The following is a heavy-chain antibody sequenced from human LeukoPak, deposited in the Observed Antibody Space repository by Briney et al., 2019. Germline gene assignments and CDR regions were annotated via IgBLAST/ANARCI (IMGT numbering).Heavy chain of an antibody. V-gene: IGHV1-69*13. CDR2: IIPIFGTA. D-gene: IGHD4-17*01. CDR3: ARGPSHYGDYNYFDY. J-gene: IGHJ4*02. CDR1: GGTFSCYA. Sequence: SVKVSCKASGGTFSCYAINWVRQAPGQGLEWMGGIIPIFGTANSAKKFQGRVTITADESTSTAYMELSSLRSEDTAVYYCARGPSHYGDYNYFDYWGQGTLVTVSS.